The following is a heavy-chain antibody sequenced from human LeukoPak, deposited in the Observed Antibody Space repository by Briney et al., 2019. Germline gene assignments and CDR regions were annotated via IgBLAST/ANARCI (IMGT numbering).Heavy chain of an antibody. V-gene: IGHV3-9*01. CDR3: ANAGMDV. CDR2: ISWNSGSI. CDR1: GFTFDDYA. Sequence: GGSLRLSCAASGFTFDDYAMHWVRQALGKGLEWVSGISWNSGSIGYADSVKGRFTISRDNAKNSLYLQMNSLRAEDTALYYCANAGMDVWGQGTTVTVSS. J-gene: IGHJ6*02.